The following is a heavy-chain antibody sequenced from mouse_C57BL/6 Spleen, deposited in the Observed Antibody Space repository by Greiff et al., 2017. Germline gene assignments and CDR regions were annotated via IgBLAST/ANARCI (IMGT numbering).Heavy chain of an antibody. D-gene: IGHD2-2*01. J-gene: IGHJ4*01. Sequence: QVQLQQPGAELVMPGASVKLSCKASGYTFTSYWMHWVKQRPGQGLEWIGEIDPSDSYTNYNQKFKGKSTLTVDNSSSTAYMQLSSLTSEDSAVYYCARSGYGYDDAMDYWGQGTSVTVSS. CDR1: GYTFTSYW. V-gene: IGHV1-69*01. CDR2: IDPSDSYT. CDR3: ARSGYGYDDAMDY.